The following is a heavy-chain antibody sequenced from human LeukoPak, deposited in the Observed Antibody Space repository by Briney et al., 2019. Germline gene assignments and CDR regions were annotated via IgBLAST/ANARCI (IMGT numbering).Heavy chain of an antibody. CDR3: ARVGRRVVAAGPHLDY. D-gene: IGHD6-13*01. CDR1: GGSFSGYY. CDR2: INHSGST. J-gene: IGHJ4*02. Sequence: KASETLSLTCAVYGGSFSGYYWSWIRQPPGKGLEWIGEINHSGSTNYNPSLKSRVTISVDTSKNQFSLKLSSVTAADTAVYYCARVGRRVVAAGPHLDYWGQGTLVTVSS. V-gene: IGHV4-34*01.